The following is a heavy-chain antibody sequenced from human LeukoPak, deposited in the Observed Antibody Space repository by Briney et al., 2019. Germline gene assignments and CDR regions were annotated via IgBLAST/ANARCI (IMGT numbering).Heavy chain of an antibody. D-gene: IGHD5-18*01. CDR3: ASYSYGYFNY. CDR2: IYYSGST. CDR1: GGSISSYY. V-gene: IGHV4-59*01. Sequence: SETLSLTCTVSGGSISSYYWSWIRQPPGKGLEWIGYIYYSGSTNYNPSLKSRVTISVDTSKNQFSLKLSSVTAADTAVYYCASYSYGYFNYWGQGTLVTVSS. J-gene: IGHJ4*02.